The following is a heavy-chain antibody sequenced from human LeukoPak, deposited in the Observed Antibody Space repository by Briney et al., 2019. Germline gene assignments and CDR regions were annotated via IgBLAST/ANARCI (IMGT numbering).Heavy chain of an antibody. J-gene: IGHJ4*02. CDR1: GFTFSGSA. CDR3: TRHYYDSSGYYPVGYFDY. V-gene: IGHV3-73*01. CDR2: IRSKANSYAT. D-gene: IGHD3-22*01. Sequence: GGSLRLSCAASGFTFSGSAMHWVRQASGKGLEWVGRIRSKANSYATAYAASVKGRFTISRDDSKNTAYLQMNSLKTEDTAVYYCTRHYYDSSGYYPVGYFDYWGQGTLSPSPQ.